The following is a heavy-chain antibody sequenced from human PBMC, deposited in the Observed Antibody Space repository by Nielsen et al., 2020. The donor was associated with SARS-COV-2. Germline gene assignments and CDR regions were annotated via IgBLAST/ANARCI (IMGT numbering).Heavy chain of an antibody. J-gene: IGHJ3*02. V-gene: IGHV4-59*01. CDR3: ARVGLAYYDYVWGRPTDAFDI. Sequence: SETLSLTCTVSGGSISSYYWSWIRQPPGKGLEWIGYIYYSGSTNYNPSLKSRVTISVDTSKNQFSLKLSPVTAADTAVYYCARVGLAYYDYVWGRPTDAFDIWGQGTMVTVSS. CDR2: IYYSGST. D-gene: IGHD3-16*01. CDR1: GGSISSYY.